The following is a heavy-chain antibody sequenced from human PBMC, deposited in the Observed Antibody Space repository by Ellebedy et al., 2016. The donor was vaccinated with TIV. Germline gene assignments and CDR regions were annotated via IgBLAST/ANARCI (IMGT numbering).Heavy chain of an antibody. Sequence: AASVKVSCKASGCTFTSYGISWVRQAPGQGLEWMGWISAYNGNTNYAQKLQGRVTMTTDTSTSTAYMELRSLRSDDTAVYYCASNYGPFYYYYGMDVWGQGTTVTVSS. CDR3: ASNYGPFYYYYGMDV. CDR1: GCTFTSYG. CDR2: ISAYNGNT. D-gene: IGHD3-10*01. J-gene: IGHJ6*02. V-gene: IGHV1-18*01.